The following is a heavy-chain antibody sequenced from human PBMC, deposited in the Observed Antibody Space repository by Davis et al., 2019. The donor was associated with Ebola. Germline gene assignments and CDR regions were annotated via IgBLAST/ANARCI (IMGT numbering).Heavy chain of an antibody. Sequence: ASVKVSCKASGYTFTSYGISWVRQAPGQGLEWMGWISAYNGNTNYAQKLQGRVTITRDTSASTAYMELSSLRSEDTAVYYCARSEGVYSNYLGWDWFDPWGQGTLVTVSS. D-gene: IGHD4-11*01. CDR1: GYTFTSYG. CDR2: ISAYNGNT. J-gene: IGHJ5*02. CDR3: ARSEGVYSNYLGWDWFDP. V-gene: IGHV1-18*01.